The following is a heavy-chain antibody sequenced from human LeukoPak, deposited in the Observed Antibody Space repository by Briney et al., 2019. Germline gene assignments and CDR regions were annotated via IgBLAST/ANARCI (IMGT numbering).Heavy chain of an antibody. D-gene: IGHD3-10*01. CDR3: ARDSSSWGSGSYYNY. Sequence: GGSLRLSCAASGFTFSSYGMHWVRQAPGKGLEWVAVIWYDGSNKYYADSVKGRFTISRDNSKNTLYLQMNSLRAEDTAVYYCARDSSSWGSGSYYNYWGQGTLVTVSS. V-gene: IGHV3-33*01. CDR2: IWYDGSNK. J-gene: IGHJ4*02. CDR1: GFTFSSYG.